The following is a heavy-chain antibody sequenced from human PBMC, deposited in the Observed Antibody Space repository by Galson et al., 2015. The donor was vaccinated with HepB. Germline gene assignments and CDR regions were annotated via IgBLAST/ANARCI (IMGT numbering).Heavy chain of an antibody. CDR3: AKGKADYDFWTGRVGFDP. J-gene: IGHJ5*02. V-gene: IGHV4-59*01. D-gene: IGHD3/OR15-3a*01. Sequence: ETLSLTCTVSGDSMSPYYWSWIRQPPGKGLEWIGYIYKVGGSTYSPSLKSRVTISMDTSNNQFSLRVTSVTAADTAVYYCAKGKADYDFWTGRVGFDPWGQGALVTVSS. CDR1: GDSMSPYY. CDR2: IYKVGGS.